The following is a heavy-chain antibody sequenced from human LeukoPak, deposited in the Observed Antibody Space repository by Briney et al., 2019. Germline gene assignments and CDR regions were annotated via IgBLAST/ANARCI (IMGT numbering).Heavy chain of an antibody. CDR1: GYTFTGYY. D-gene: IGHD3-10*01. CDR2: INPNSGGT. Sequence: ASVKVSCMASGYTFTGYYMHWVRQAPGQGLEWMGWINPNSGGTNYAQKFQGRVTMTRDTSISTAYMELSRLRSDDTAVYYCARGWEGYYGSGSYENFDYWGQGTLVTVSS. CDR3: ARGWEGYYGSGSYENFDY. V-gene: IGHV1-2*02. J-gene: IGHJ4*02.